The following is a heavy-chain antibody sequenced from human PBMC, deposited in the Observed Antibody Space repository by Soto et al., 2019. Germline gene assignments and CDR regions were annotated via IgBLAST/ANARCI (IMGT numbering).Heavy chain of an antibody. CDR1: GGTFSSYA. CDR3: ARFQQWRAKDWFDP. J-gene: IGHJ5*02. D-gene: IGHD6-19*01. Sequence: QVQLVQSGAEVKKPGASVKVSCKASGGTFSSYAISWVRQAPGQGLEWMGGIIPIFGTANSAQKFQGRVTITVDESTSTAYMELSSLRSEDTAVYYCARFQQWRAKDWFDPWGQGTLVTVSP. CDR2: IIPIFGTA. V-gene: IGHV1-69*12.